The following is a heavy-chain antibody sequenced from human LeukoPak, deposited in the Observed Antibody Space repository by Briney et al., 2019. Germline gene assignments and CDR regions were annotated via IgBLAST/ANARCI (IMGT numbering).Heavy chain of an antibody. CDR3: ASAVAGTYDAFDI. J-gene: IGHJ3*02. Sequence: SETLSLTCTVSGGSISSYYWSWIRQPAGKGLGWIGRIYTSGSTNYNPSLKSRVTMSVDTSKNQFSLKLSSVTAADTAVYYCASAVAGTYDAFDIWGQGTMVTVSS. CDR2: IYTSGST. D-gene: IGHD6-19*01. V-gene: IGHV4-4*07. CDR1: GGSISSYY.